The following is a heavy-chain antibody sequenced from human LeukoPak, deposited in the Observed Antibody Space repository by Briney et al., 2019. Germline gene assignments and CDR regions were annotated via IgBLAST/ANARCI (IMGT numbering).Heavy chain of an antibody. CDR3: ARDSTYYGSGSYSKGLDY. CDR1: GGSISSYY. J-gene: IGHJ4*02. V-gene: IGHV4-4*07. Sequence: SETLSLTCTVSGGSISSYYWSWIRQPAGKGLEWIGRIYTSGSTNYNPSLKSRVTMSVDTSKNQFSLKLSSVTAADTAVYYCARDSTYYGSGSYSKGLDYWGQETLVTVSS. CDR2: IYTSGST. D-gene: IGHD3-10*01.